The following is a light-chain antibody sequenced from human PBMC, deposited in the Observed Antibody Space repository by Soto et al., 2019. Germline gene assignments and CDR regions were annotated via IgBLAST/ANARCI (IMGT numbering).Light chain of an antibody. CDR2: DAS. J-gene: IGKJ2*01. V-gene: IGKV1-6*01. CDR1: QGIRSD. CDR3: RQDNSYQYT. Sequence: AIQMTQSPSSLSASVGDRVTITCRASQGIRSDLTWYQQKPGKAPKLLIYDASNLQSGVPSRFSGSGSGTDFTLTISSLQPEDFATYYCRQDNSYQYTFVQGTQLEIK.